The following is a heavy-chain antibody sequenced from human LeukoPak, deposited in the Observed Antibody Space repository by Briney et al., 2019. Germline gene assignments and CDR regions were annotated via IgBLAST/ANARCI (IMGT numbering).Heavy chain of an antibody. Sequence: PGGSLRLSCAASGFTFSGYAMNWVRQAPGKGLEWVSGISGSGAGTYYADSVKGRFTTSRDNSKNTLYLQMHSLRAEDTAVYYCAVDWYDSSGYGTFDYWGQGTLVTVSS. CDR2: ISGSGAGT. CDR1: GFTFSGYA. D-gene: IGHD3-22*01. V-gene: IGHV3-23*01. CDR3: AVDWYDSSGYGTFDY. J-gene: IGHJ4*02.